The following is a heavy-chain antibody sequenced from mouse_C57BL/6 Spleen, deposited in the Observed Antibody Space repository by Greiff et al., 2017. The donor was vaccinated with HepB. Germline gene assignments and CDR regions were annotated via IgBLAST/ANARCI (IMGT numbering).Heavy chain of an antibody. CDR3: ARVPQGWYFDV. J-gene: IGHJ1*03. Sequence: EVMLVESEGGLVQPGSSMKLSCTASGFTFSDYYMAWVRQVPEKGLEWVANINYDGSSTYYLDSLKSRFIISRDNAKNILYLQMSSLKSEDTATYYCARVPQGWYFDVWGTGTTVTVSS. CDR2: INYDGSST. V-gene: IGHV5-16*01. CDR1: GFTFSDYY.